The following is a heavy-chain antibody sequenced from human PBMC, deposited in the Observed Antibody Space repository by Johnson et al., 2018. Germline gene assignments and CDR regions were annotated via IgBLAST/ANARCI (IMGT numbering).Heavy chain of an antibody. CDR2: MNPNTGKT. D-gene: IGHD2-2*01. CDR1: GYTFTRYD. Sequence: QVQLVESGAEVKKXGASXKVXCKASGYTFTRYDINWVRQATGQGLDWMGWMNPNTGKTGYAQRFQARVAMTRNTSINTAYMDLSSLTSEDTAVYYRARGEIVVVPTAVGGYYYVVDVWGQGTTVTVSS. V-gene: IGHV1-8*01. CDR3: ARGEIVVVPTAVGGYYYVVDV. J-gene: IGHJ6*02.